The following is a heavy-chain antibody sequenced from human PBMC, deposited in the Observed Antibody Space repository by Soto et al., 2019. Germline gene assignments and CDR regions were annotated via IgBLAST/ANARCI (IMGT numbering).Heavy chain of an antibody. D-gene: IGHD1-20*01. CDR2: VHPGDSDT. CDR3: ARDRLSGIVPVGMDV. CDR1: GYSFTTYW. V-gene: IGHV5-51*01. J-gene: IGHJ6*02. Sequence: GESLKISCKGSGYSFTTYWIGWVRQMPGKGLEWMGIVHPGDSDTRYSPSFQGQVTISADKSISTAYLRWSSLKASDTAMYYCARDRLSGIVPVGMDVWGQGTTVTVSS.